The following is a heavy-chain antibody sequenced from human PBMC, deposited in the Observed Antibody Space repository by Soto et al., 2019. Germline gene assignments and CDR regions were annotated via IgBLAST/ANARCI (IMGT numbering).Heavy chain of an antibody. D-gene: IGHD6-6*01. V-gene: IGHV1-69*13. J-gene: IGHJ6*02. Sequence: ASVKVSCKASGGTFANFIMNWVRQTPGQGLEWMGGIVPMFGTPTYAEKFKGRVTISATGSTSTAYMELTSLRSEDTAVYYCARNGTYSSSLSQYSGMDVWGQGTTVTVSS. CDR3: ARNGTYSSSLSQYSGMDV. CDR1: GGTFANFI. CDR2: IVPMFGTP.